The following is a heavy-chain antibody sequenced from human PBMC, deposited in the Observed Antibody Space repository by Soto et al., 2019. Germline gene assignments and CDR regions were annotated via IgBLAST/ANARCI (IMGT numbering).Heavy chain of an antibody. V-gene: IGHV1-8*01. Sequence: QVQLVQSGAEVKKPGASVKVSCKASGYTFTSYDINWVRQATGQGLEWMGWMNPNSGNRGYAQKFRGRVTMTRNTSISTAYMELSRLRSEETAVYYWARERTGTTSMDVWGQGTTVTVSS. J-gene: IGHJ6*02. CDR3: ARERTGTTSMDV. CDR1: GYTFTSYD. CDR2: MNPNSGNR. D-gene: IGHD1-1*01.